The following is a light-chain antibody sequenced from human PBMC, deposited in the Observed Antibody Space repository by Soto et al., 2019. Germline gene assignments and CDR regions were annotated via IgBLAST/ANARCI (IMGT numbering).Light chain of an antibody. CDR3: QQYNAYWT. Sequence: DIQLTQSPSTLSASIGDRVTITCRASHSVSTWLAWYQQKPGKAPKVLIYKASILENGVPSRFSGSGSETEFTLTISSLQPDDMAAYYCQQYNAYWTFGQGTKVEIK. CDR2: KAS. J-gene: IGKJ1*01. CDR1: HSVSTW. V-gene: IGKV1-5*03.